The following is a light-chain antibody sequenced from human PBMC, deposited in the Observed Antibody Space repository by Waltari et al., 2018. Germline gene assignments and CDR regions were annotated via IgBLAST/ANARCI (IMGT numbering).Light chain of an antibody. V-gene: IGKV1-39*01. CDR1: QNIDTF. CDR3: QQSHTMMYT. Sequence: DIQLTPSTPSLSASVRDRVTITCRASQNIDTFLNWYQQRPGKAPKVLIYGASSLQSGVPSRFSGSGSGTHFTLTISSLQPDDFATYFCQQSHTMMYTFGQGTKLEIK. CDR2: GAS. J-gene: IGKJ2*01.